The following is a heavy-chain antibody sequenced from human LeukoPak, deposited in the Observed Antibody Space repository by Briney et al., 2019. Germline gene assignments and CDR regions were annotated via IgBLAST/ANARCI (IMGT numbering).Heavy chain of an antibody. Sequence: GGSLRLSCAASGFTFSSYGMTWVRQAPGKGLEWVSSISNSGGGTYYADSVKGRFTISRDNSKNTLYLQMKSLRDEDTAIYYCAKRRGYFDYWGQGTLVSVSS. D-gene: IGHD3-10*01. CDR1: GFTFSSYG. CDR3: AKRRGYFDY. V-gene: IGHV3-23*01. CDR2: ISNSGGGT. J-gene: IGHJ4*02.